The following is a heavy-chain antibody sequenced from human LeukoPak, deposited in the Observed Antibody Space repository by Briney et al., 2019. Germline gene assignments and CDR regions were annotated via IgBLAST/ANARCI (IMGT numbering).Heavy chain of an antibody. CDR3: ARGRSSVGLDY. Sequence: PSETLSLTCTVSGGSISSSSYYWGWIRQPPGKGLEWIGSIYYSGSTYYNPSLKSRVTISVDTSKNQFSLQLNSVTPEDTAVYYCARGRSSVGLDYWGQGTLVTVSS. D-gene: IGHD2-2*01. V-gene: IGHV4-39*07. CDR2: IYYSGST. J-gene: IGHJ4*02. CDR1: GGSISSSSYY.